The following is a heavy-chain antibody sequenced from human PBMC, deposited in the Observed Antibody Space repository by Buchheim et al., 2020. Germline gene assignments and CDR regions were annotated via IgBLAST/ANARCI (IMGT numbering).Heavy chain of an antibody. V-gene: IGHV3-23*01. J-gene: IGHJ4*02. CDR2: ISGHAATT. Sequence: EVQLLESGGDLVPPAGSLRLSCAASGFTFSSYAMAWVRQAPGQGLEWVSVISGHAATTYYADSVKGRFTISRDNSKNPVYLQMSSLRAEDTAVYYCAIRGYSGSYSLDNWGQGTL. CDR1: GFTFSSYA. D-gene: IGHD3-10*01. CDR3: AIRGYSGSYSLDN.